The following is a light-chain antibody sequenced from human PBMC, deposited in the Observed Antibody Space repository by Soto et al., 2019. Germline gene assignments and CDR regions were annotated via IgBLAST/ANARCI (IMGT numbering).Light chain of an antibody. V-gene: IGKV3-20*01. Sequence: EIVLTQSPGTLSLSPGERATLSCRASQTVSSNYLAWYQQKPGQAPRLLIYSASTRATGIPDRFSGSGSGTDLTLTISSLEPEDFAVYYCQQYGTSPLTFGGGTKVDIK. CDR2: SAS. J-gene: IGKJ4*01. CDR1: QTVSSNY. CDR3: QQYGTSPLT.